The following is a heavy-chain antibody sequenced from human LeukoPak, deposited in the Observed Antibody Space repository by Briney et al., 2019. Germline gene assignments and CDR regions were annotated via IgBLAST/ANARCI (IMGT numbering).Heavy chain of an antibody. D-gene: IGHD2-2*01. CDR1: GYTFTSYA. J-gene: IGHJ3*02. V-gene: IGHV1-3*01. Sequence: ASVKVSCKASGYTFTSYAMHWVRQAPGQRLEWMGWINAGNGNTKYSQKFQGRVTITRDTPASTAYMELSSLRSEDTAVYYCAKSIVVVPAAMDIWGQGTMVTVSS. CDR2: INAGNGNT. CDR3: AKSIVVVPAAMDI.